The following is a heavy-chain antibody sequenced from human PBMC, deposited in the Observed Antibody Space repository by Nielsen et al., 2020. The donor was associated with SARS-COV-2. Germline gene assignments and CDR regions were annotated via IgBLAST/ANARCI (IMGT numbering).Heavy chain of an antibody. CDR3: ASVIAVAGIDY. CDR2: ISSSSSYT. V-gene: IGHV3-11*03. CDR1: GFSFSDYY. J-gene: IGHJ4*02. Sequence: GGSLRLSCAASGFSFSDYYMSWSRQAPGKGLEWVSYISSSSSYTNYADSVKGRFTISRDNAKNSLYLQMNSLRAEDTAVYYCASVIAVAGIDYWGQGTLVTVSS. D-gene: IGHD6-19*01.